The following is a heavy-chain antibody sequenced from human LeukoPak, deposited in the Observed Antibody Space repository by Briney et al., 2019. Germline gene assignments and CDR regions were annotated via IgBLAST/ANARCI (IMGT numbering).Heavy chain of an antibody. CDR3: ARGPWVVVPAEDI. CDR1: GFTFSSYS. CDR2: ISSSSSTI. J-gene: IGHJ3*02. V-gene: IGHV3-48*01. Sequence: GGSLRLSCAASGFTFSSYSMNWVRQAPGKGLEWVSYISSSSSTIYCADSVKGRFTISRDNAKNSLYLQMNSLRAEDTAVYYCARGPWVVVPAEDIWGQGTMVTVSS. D-gene: IGHD2-2*01.